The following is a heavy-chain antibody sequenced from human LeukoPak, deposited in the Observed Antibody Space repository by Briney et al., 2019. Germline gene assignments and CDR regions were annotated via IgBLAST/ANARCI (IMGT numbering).Heavy chain of an antibody. D-gene: IGHD5-18*01. CDR1: GSTFDNYG. J-gene: IGHJ4*02. V-gene: IGHV3-20*04. CDR2: INWNGGST. Sequence: GGSLRPSCAASGSTFDNYGMSWVRQAPGKGLEWVSGINWNGGSTGYADSVKGRFTISRDNAKNSPYLQMNSLRAEDTALYYCARGYNYGPFDCWGQGTRVTVSS. CDR3: ARGYNYGPFDC.